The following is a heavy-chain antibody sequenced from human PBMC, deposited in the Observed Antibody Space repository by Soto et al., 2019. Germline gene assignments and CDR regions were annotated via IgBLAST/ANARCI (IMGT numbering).Heavy chain of an antibody. CDR1: GGSISSYY. Sequence: SETLSLTCTVSGGSISSYYWSWIRQPPGKGLEWIGEINHSGSTNYNPSLKSRVTISVDTSKNQFSLKLSSVTAADTAVYYCARIGGRDFWSCSYNRYYYYMDVWGKGTTVTVSS. V-gene: IGHV4-34*01. CDR3: ARIGGRDFWSCSYNRYYYYMDV. CDR2: INHSGST. D-gene: IGHD3-3*01. J-gene: IGHJ6*03.